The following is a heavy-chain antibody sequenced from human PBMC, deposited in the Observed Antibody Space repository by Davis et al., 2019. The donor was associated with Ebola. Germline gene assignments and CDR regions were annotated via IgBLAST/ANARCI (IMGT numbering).Heavy chain of an antibody. V-gene: IGHV5-51*03. CDR3: ATLRRTITGMDDGFDI. CDR2: IFTGDSDT. Sequence: PGESLKISCKGSGNSFSNLWIAWVRQMPGKGLEWMGIIFTGDSDTRYSPSFRGQVTISADKSFKTAFLQWSSLKASDTAMYYCATLRRTITGMDDGFDIWGQGTMVTVSS. J-gene: IGHJ3*02. CDR1: GNSFSNLW. D-gene: IGHD2-8*02.